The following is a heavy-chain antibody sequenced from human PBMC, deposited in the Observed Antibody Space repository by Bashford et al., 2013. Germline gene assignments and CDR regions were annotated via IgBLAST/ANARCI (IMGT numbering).Heavy chain of an antibody. CDR1: GGSISSGSYY. CDR3: ARTQGSGYCSGGSCYSPYYYYGMDV. CDR2: LCHGEY. V-gene: IGHV4-61*02. Sequence: SETLSLTCTVSGGSISSGSYYWSWIRQPPEGTGMDWAYLCHGEYQLQPLPRESSHHVTRHVQDQFSLKLSSVTAADTAVYYCARTQGSGYCSGGSCYSPYYYYGMDVWGQGTTVTVSS. J-gene: IGHJ6*02. D-gene: IGHD2-15*01.